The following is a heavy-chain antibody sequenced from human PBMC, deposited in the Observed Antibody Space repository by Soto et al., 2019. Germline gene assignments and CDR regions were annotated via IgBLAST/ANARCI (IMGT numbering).Heavy chain of an antibody. V-gene: IGHV3-30-3*01. CDR1: GFNFGTYA. CDR3: ARVTPGNNLYYFSGLDV. J-gene: IGHJ6*02. D-gene: IGHD1-1*01. Sequence: VGSLRLSCVASGFNFGTYAIHWVRQAPGKGLQWVALIAYDGINTYYADSVKGRFTISRDNSKNTLHLQMNSLRPEDTGVYFCARVTPGNNLYYFSGLDVWGQGTSVTVSS. CDR2: IAYDGINT.